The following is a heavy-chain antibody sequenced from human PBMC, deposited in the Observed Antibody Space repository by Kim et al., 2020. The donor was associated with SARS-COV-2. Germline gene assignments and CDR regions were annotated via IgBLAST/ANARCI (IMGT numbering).Heavy chain of an antibody. V-gene: IGHV3-48*02. CDR2: ISSSSSTI. J-gene: IGHJ1*01. D-gene: IGHD2-15*01. CDR1: GFTFSIYS. Sequence: GGSLRLSCAASGFTFSIYSMNWVRQAPGKGLEWISYISSSSSTIYYADSVKGRFTISRDNDKNSLYLQMNSLRDEDTAVYYCARVPCSSGTCYLSSSTEYFQHWGQGTQVTVSS. CDR3: ARVPCSSGTCYLSSSTEYFQH.